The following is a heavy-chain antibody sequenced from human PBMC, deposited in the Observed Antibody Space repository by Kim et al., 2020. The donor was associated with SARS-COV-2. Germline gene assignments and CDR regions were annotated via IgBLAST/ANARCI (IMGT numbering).Heavy chain of an antibody. CDR2: ISDDGSNK. D-gene: IGHD3-10*01. CDR1: GFSFTYSA. CDR3: ANEGRTSGGLDV. V-gene: IGHV3-30*18. J-gene: IGHJ6*02. Sequence: GSLRLSCAASGFSFTYSAMHWVRQAPGKGLEWVAIISDDGSNKFYADSVKGRFTVSRDNSKNTLNLQMNSLRAEDTAVYYCANEGRTSGGLDVWGQGTTVTVSS.